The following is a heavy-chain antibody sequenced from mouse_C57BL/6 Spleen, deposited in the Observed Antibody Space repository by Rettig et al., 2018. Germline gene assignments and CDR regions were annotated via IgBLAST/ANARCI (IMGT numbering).Heavy chain of an antibody. V-gene: IGHV1-64*01. CDR2: IHPNSGST. Sequence: QVQLQQPGAELVKPGASVKLSCKASGYTFTSYWMHWVKQRPGQGLEWIGMIHPNSGSTNYNEKFKSKATLTVDKSSSTAYMQLSSLTSEDSAVYYCARSPDGYYEEGAMDYWGQGTAVTVSS. D-gene: IGHD2-3*01. CDR1: GYTFTSYW. J-gene: IGHJ4*01. CDR3: ARSPDGYYEEGAMDY.